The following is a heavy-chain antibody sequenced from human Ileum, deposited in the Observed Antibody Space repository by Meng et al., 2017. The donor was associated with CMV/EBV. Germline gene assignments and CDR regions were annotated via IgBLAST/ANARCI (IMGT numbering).Heavy chain of an antibody. Sequence: QITLKESGPTLVIPTQTLTLTCSFSGFSLRTGGVAVGWIRQPPGKALEWLALIFWDDDQRYRPSLKSRLTITKDTSTNQVVLTMNNMDPVDTATYYCAHRVRRGGDYFDYWGQGTLVTVSS. CDR3: AHRVRRGGDYFDY. CDR1: GFSLRTGGVA. V-gene: IGHV2-5*02. D-gene: IGHD2-21*01. J-gene: IGHJ4*02. CDR2: IFWDDDQ.